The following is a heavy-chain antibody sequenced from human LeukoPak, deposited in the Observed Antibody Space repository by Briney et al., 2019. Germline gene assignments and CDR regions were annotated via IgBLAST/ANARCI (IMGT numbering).Heavy chain of an antibody. J-gene: IGHJ4*02. Sequence: GGSLRLSCAASGSTFCSFSMNWVRQAPGKGLEWVSSISSSSSYIYYADSVKGRFTISRDNAKNSLYLLMNSLRAEDTAVYYCARRIAVAAVAEFDYWGQGTLVTVSS. CDR3: ARRIAVAAVAEFDY. D-gene: IGHD6-19*01. CDR1: GSTFCSFS. CDR2: ISSSSSYI. V-gene: IGHV3-21*01.